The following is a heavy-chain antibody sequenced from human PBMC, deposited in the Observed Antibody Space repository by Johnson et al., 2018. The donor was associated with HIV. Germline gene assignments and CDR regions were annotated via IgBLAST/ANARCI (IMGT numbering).Heavy chain of an antibody. V-gene: IGHV3-11*04. J-gene: IGHJ3*02. CDR1: GISFSDYY. D-gene: IGHD3-3*01. CDR2: ISSGGSSI. CDR3: ALTRVVALDI. Sequence: QMMLVESGGGLVKPGGSLRLSCAASGISFSDYYMSWIRQAPGKGLEWVSYISSGGSSIYYADSVRGRFTISRDNAKNSLYLKMNSLRAEDTALYYCALTRVVALDIWGQGTIVTVSS.